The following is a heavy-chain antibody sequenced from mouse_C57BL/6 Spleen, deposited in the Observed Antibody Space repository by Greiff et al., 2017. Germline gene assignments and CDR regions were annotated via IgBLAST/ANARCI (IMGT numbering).Heavy chain of an antibody. D-gene: IGHD2-1*01. CDR3: ARLGNSRYFDV. CDR2: IYPRDGST. CDR1: GYTFTSYD. J-gene: IGHJ1*03. Sequence: VMLVESGPELVKPGASVKLSCKASGYTFTSYDINWVKQRPGQGLEWIGWIYPRDGSTKYNEKFKGKATLTVDTSSSTAYMELHSLTSEDSAVYFCARLGNSRYFDVWGTGTTVTVSS. V-gene: IGHV1-85*01.